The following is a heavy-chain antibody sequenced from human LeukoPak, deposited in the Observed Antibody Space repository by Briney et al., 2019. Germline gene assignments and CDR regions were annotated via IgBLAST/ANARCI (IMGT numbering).Heavy chain of an antibody. J-gene: IGHJ4*02. CDR1: GFTFSSYA. V-gene: IGHV3-23*01. CDR2: ISGSGGST. Sequence: GGSLRLSCAASGFTFSSYAMSWVRQAPGKGLEWVSAISGSGGSTYYADSVKGRFTISRDNAKNSLYLQMNSLRAEDTAVYYCARDPGAAGHWGQGTLVTVSS. D-gene: IGHD6-13*01. CDR3: ARDPGAAGH.